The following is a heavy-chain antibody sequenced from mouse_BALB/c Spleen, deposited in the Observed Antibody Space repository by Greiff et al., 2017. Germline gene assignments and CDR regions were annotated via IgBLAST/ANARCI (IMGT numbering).Heavy chain of an antibody. CDR1: GYTFTDYW. J-gene: IGHJ4*01. CDR2: IDTSDSYT. Sequence: QVQLQQPGAELVMPGASVKMSCKASGYTFTDYWMHWVKQRPGQGLEWIGAIDTSDSYTSYNQKFKGKATLTVDESSSTAYMQLSSLTSEDSAVYYCARDYGNHYYAMDYWGQGTSVTVSS. D-gene: IGHD2-1*01. CDR3: ARDYGNHYYAMDY. V-gene: IGHV1-69*01.